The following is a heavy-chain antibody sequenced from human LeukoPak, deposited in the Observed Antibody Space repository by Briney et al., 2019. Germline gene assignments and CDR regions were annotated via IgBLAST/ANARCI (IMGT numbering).Heavy chain of an antibody. CDR2: ITPILGIA. Sequence: VKVSCKASGGTFSSYAISWVRQAPGQGLEWMGRITPILGIANYAQKFQGRVTITGDKSTSTAYMELSSLRSEDTAVYYCARGRYGDYVNYWGQGTLVTVSS. D-gene: IGHD4-17*01. V-gene: IGHV1-69*04. J-gene: IGHJ4*02. CDR3: ARGRYGDYVNY. CDR1: GGTFSSYA.